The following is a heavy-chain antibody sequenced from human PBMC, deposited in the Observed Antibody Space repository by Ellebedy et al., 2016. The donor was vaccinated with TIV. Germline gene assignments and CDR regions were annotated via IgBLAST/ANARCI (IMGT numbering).Heavy chain of an antibody. V-gene: IGHV4-61*01. Sequence: SETLSLTCTVSGGSVSSGPYYWSWIRQPPGKGLEWIGYIYYSGSTNYNPSLKSRVTISVDTSKNQFSLKLSPVTAADTAVYYCARRGSYAHVGYWGQGTLVTVSS. CDR3: ARRGSYAHVGY. CDR1: GGSVSSGPYY. CDR2: IYYSGST. D-gene: IGHD2-2*01. J-gene: IGHJ4*02.